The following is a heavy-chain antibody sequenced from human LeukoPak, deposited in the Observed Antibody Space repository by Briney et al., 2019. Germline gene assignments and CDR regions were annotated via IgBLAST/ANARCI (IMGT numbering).Heavy chain of an antibody. J-gene: IGHJ5*02. CDR1: GGSISSYY. D-gene: IGHD3-16*01. V-gene: IGHV4-4*08. CDR2: IYYSGST. Sequence: SETLSLTCTVSGGSISSYYWSWIRQPPGKGLEWIGYIYYSGSTNYNPSLKSRVTMSVDMSKNQFSLKLSSVTAADTAVYYCAREGGWFDPWGQGTLVTVSS. CDR3: AREGGWFDP.